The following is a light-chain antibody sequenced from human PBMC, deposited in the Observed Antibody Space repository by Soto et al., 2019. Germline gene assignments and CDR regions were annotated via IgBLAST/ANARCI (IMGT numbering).Light chain of an antibody. CDR3: YQYKNFPYT. Sequence: EIVLTQSPGTLSLSPGERATLSCRASQSLTASYLAWYQQKPGQAPRLLISGTSNRATGISDRFSGSRSGRDFTLTISRREPEDFAMYYCYQYKNFPYTFRQGTKLQIK. CDR1: QSLTASY. J-gene: IGKJ2*01. V-gene: IGKV3-20*01. CDR2: GTS.